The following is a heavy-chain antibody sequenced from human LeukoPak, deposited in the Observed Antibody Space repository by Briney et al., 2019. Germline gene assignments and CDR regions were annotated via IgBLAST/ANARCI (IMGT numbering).Heavy chain of an antibody. CDR3: AKDSWSGQRHPLDFDY. Sequence: GGSLRLSCAASGFTFSSSAMSWVRQAPGKGLEWVSVISGSGGSTYYADSVKGRFTISRDNSKNTLYLQMNSLRAEDTAVYYCAKDSWSGQRHPLDFDYWGQGTLVTVSS. V-gene: IGHV3-23*01. CDR1: GFTFSSSA. CDR2: ISGSGGST. D-gene: IGHD2-8*02. J-gene: IGHJ4*02.